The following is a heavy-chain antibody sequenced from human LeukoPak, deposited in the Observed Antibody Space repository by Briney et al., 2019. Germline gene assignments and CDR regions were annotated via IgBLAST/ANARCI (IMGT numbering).Heavy chain of an antibody. CDR1: GYTFTSYD. CDR3: ARRITIRGGIDL. V-gene: IGHV1-8*01. D-gene: IGHD3-9*01. CDR2: MNPNSGNT. J-gene: IGHJ2*01. Sequence: GASVKVSCKASGYTFTSYDINRVRQATGQGVEWMGWMNPNSGNTGYAQKFQGRVTMTRNTSISTAYMELSRLRSDDTAVYYCARRITIRGGIDLWGRGTLVTVSS.